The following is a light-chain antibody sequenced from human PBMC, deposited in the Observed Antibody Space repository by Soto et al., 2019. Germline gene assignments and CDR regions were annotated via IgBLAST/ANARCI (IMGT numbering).Light chain of an antibody. CDR1: SSDVGNYNL. J-gene: IGLJ1*01. Sequence: QSALTRPASVSGSPGQSITISCTGTSSDVGNYNLVSWYQHHPGKAPKLMIYEVSKRPSGVSNRFSGSKSGDTASLTISGLQAEDEADYYCCSYARSNYVFGTGTKVTVL. CDR2: EVS. CDR3: CSYARSNYV. V-gene: IGLV2-23*02.